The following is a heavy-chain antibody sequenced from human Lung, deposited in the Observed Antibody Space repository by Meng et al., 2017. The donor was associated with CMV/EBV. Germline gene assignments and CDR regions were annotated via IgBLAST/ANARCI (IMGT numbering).Heavy chain of an antibody. CDR1: TFSSYA. Sequence: TFSSYAMHWGRQAPGKGLEWVAVISYDGSNKYYADSVKGRFTISRDNSKNTLYLQMNSLRAEDTAVYYCARGPTYYDFWSGYYRWFDPWGQGTLVTVSS. D-gene: IGHD3-3*01. CDR2: ISYDGSNK. CDR3: ARGPTYYDFWSGYYRWFDP. J-gene: IGHJ5*02. V-gene: IGHV3-30*04.